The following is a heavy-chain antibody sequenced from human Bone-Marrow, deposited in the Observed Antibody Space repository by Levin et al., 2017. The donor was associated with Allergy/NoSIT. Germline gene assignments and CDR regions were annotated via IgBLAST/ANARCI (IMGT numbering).Heavy chain of an antibody. CDR1: GYTFTSYD. Sequence: ASVKVSCKASGYTFTSYDINWVRQATGQGLEWMGWMNPNSGNTGYAQKFQGRVTMTRNTSISTAYMELSSLRSEDTAVYYCARDGFHYYGMDVWGQGTTVTVSS. D-gene: IGHD4-17*01. CDR3: ARDGFHYYGMDV. J-gene: IGHJ6*02. CDR2: MNPNSGNT. V-gene: IGHV1-8*01.